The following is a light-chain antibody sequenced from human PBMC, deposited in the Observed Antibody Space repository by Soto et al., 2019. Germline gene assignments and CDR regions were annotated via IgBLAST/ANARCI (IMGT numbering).Light chain of an antibody. CDR1: SSNIGINT. V-gene: IGLV1-44*01. CDR3: GAWDDSLSAVV. J-gene: IGLJ2*01. CDR2: TDN. Sequence: QSVLTQPPSASGTPGQRVTISCSGGSSNIGINTVNWYQQLPGTAPKVLIYTDNQRPSGVPDRFSGAKSGTSAALAINGRQSGEEADYYCGAWDDSLSAVVFGGGTKLTVL.